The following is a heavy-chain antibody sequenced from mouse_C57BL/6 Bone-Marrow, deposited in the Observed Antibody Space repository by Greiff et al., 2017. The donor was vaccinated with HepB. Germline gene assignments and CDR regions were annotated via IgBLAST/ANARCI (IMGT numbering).Heavy chain of an antibody. D-gene: IGHD1-1*01. J-gene: IGHJ4*01. V-gene: IGHV1-55*01. Sequence: QVQLQQPGAELVKPGASVKMSCKASGYTFTSYWITWVKQRPGHGLEWIGDIYPGSGRTNYNEKFKSKATLTVDTSSSTAYMPLSSLTSEDSAVYYCARVTTGVPHAMDYWGQGTSVTVSS. CDR3: ARVTTGVPHAMDY. CDR2: IYPGSGRT. CDR1: GYTFTSYW.